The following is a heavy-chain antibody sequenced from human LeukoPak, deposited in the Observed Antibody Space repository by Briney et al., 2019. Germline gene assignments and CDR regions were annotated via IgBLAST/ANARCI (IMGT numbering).Heavy chain of an antibody. Sequence: QPGGSLRLSCAASGFSFSNFAMNWVRLAPGKGLEWVSSISGSGGNTYYADSVNGRVTISRDNSMDTLYLHINGLRVEDTATYFCAKSGRGGYHYYYYHMDAWGKGTTVTVSS. D-gene: IGHD3-3*01. CDR1: GFSFSNFA. J-gene: IGHJ6*03. CDR3: AKSGRGGYHYYYYHMDA. CDR2: ISGSGGNT. V-gene: IGHV3-23*01.